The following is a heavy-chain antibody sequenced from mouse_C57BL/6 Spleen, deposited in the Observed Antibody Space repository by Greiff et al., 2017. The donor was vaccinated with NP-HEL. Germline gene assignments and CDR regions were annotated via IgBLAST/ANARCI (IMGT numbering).Heavy chain of an antibody. V-gene: IGHV1-9*01. D-gene: IGHD1-1*01. Sequence: VQLQQSGAELMKPGASVKLSCKATGYTFTGYWIEWVKQRPGHGLEWIGEILPGSGSTNYNEKFKGKATFTADTTSNTSYMQRSSLTTEDSAIYYCARKPYYYGSSYWYFDVWGTGTTVTVAS. CDR1: GYTFTGYW. J-gene: IGHJ1*03. CDR3: ARKPYYYGSSYWYFDV. CDR2: ILPGSGST.